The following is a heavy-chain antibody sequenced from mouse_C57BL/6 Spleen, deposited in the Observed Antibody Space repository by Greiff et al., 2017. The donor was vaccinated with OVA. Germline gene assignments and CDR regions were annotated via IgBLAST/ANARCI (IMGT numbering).Heavy chain of an antibody. CDR1: GYTFTGYW. CDR3: ARHYSNYEDYAMDY. Sequence: QVQLKESGAELMKPGASVKLSCKATGYTFTGYWIEWVKQRPGHGLEWIGEILPGSGSTNYNEKFKGKATFTADTSSNTAYMQLSRLTTEDSAIYYCARHYSNYEDYAMDYWGQGTSVTVS. CDR2: ILPGSGST. D-gene: IGHD2-5*01. J-gene: IGHJ4*01. V-gene: IGHV1-9*01.